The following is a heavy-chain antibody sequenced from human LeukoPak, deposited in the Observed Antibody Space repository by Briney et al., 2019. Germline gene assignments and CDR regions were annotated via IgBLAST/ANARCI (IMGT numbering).Heavy chain of an antibody. Sequence: PGRSLRLSCAASGFTFDDYAMHWVRQAPGKGLEWISAISGSGSTTYYTDAVKGRFTISRDSSKNTLYLQMNSLRAEDTAVYYCARARGAYYYGMDVWGQGTTVTVSS. CDR1: GFTFDDYA. J-gene: IGHJ6*02. D-gene: IGHD3-10*01. V-gene: IGHV3-23*01. CDR3: ARARGAYYYGMDV. CDR2: ISGSGSTT.